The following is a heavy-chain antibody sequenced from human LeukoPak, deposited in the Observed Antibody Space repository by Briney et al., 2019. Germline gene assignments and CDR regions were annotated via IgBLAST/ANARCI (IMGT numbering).Heavy chain of an antibody. V-gene: IGHV1-2*02. D-gene: IGHD1-26*01. Sequence: PGASVKVSCKASGYTFTDYHMHWVRQAPGQGLEWMGWINPNSGGTSSAQNFQGRVTMTRDTSTGTAFMDLSRLRSDDTAVYYCARDRGVEVQWEPLGMYYFDYWGQGTLVTVSS. CDR1: GYTFTDYH. CDR3: ARDRGVEVQWEPLGMYYFDY. CDR2: INPNSGGT. J-gene: IGHJ4*02.